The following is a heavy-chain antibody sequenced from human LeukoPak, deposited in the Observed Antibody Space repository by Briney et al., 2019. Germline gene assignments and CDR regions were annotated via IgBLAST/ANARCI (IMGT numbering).Heavy chain of an antibody. Sequence: PSETLSLTCTVSGGSISSSSYYWGWIRQPPGKGLEWIGSIYYSGSTYYNPSLKSRVTISVDTSKNQFSLKLSSVTAAVTAVYYCARYFMGGSTNAAADYWGQGTLVTVSS. CDR3: ARYFMGGSTNAAADY. V-gene: IGHV4-39*01. D-gene: IGHD2-15*01. CDR2: IYYSGST. J-gene: IGHJ4*02. CDR1: GGSISSSSYY.